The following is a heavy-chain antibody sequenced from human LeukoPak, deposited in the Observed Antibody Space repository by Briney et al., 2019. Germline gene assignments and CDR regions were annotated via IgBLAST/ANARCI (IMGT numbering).Heavy chain of an antibody. CDR2: IYYSGTT. D-gene: IGHD3-3*01. CDR1: GGSISSSHYY. V-gene: IGHV4-39*01. Sequence: SETLSLTCTVSGGSISSSHYYWGWICQPPGKGLEWIGTIYYSGTTYYNPSLESRVTMSEDTSKNQFSLTVRSVTAADTAVYYCARQISDYYYYYIDVWGKGTTVTVSS. J-gene: IGHJ6*03. CDR3: ARQISDYYYYYIDV.